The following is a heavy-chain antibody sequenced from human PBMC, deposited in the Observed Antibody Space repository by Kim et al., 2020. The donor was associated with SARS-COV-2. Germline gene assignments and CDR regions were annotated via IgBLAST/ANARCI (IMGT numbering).Heavy chain of an antibody. CDR3: ASDLLTAYDYGMDV. CDR1: GFIFSSYS. Sequence: GGSLRLSCAGSGFIFSSYSMHWVRQAPGKGLEWISYISSISNTIYYADSVKGRFTLSRDNAKSSLYLQMNSLRDEDTAVYYCASDLLTAYDYGMDVWGQG. CDR2: ISSISNTI. D-gene: IGHD3-9*01. J-gene: IGHJ6*02. V-gene: IGHV3-48*02.